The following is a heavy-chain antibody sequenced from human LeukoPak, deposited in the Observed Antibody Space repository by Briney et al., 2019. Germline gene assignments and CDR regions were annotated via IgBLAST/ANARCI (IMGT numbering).Heavy chain of an antibody. Sequence: SETLSLTCTVSGGSISTYCWGWIRQTPGKGLDWIAYISDNGSTKYNPSLKSRVTISVDTSKNQFSLKLSSVTAADTAVYYCARLSGSTFKYWGQGTLVTVSS. D-gene: IGHD1-26*01. CDR3: ARLSGSTFKY. J-gene: IGHJ4*02. CDR2: ISDNGST. V-gene: IGHV4-59*08. CDR1: GGSISTYC.